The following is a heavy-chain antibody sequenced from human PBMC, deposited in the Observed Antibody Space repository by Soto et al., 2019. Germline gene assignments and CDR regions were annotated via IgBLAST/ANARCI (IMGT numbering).Heavy chain of an antibody. J-gene: IGHJ3*02. CDR2: IYYTGSS. CDR3: ARENIVTDAFDI. V-gene: IGHV4-59*01. CDR1: GGSIRNYY. D-gene: IGHD2-21*01. Sequence: SETLSLTCTVSGGSIRNYYWSWIRQPPGKGLECIGYIYYTGSSNYNPTLKSRVTMSIDTSKNQFSLKLSSVTAADTAVYYCARENIVTDAFDIWGRGTLVTVSS.